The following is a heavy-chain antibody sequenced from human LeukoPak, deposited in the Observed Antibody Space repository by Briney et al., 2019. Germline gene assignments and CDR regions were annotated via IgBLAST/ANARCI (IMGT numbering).Heavy chain of an antibody. V-gene: IGHV3-64D*09. Sequence: GGSLRVSCSASGFTFSSYAMHWVRQAPGKGLEYVSAISSNEGSTYYADSVKGRFTISRDNSKNTLYLQMSSLRAEDTAVYYCVKGQRYYDSSGYYSIEYFQHWGQGTLVTVSS. CDR3: VKGQRYYDSSGYYSIEYFQH. CDR1: GFTFSSYA. CDR2: ISSNEGST. J-gene: IGHJ1*01. D-gene: IGHD3-22*01.